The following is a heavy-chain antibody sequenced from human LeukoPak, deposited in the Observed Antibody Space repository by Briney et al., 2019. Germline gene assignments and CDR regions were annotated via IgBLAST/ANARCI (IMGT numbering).Heavy chain of an antibody. CDR3: ARGRYSGYEGFDY. J-gene: IGHJ4*02. D-gene: IGHD5-12*01. CDR2: IYYSGST. V-gene: IGHV4-39*01. Sequence: SETLSLTCTVSGGSISSNSYYWGWIRQPPGKGLKWIGSIYYSGSTYYNPSLKSRVTISVDTSKNQFSLKLNSVTAADTAVYYCARGRYSGYEGFDYWGQGTLVTVSS. CDR1: GGSISSNSYY.